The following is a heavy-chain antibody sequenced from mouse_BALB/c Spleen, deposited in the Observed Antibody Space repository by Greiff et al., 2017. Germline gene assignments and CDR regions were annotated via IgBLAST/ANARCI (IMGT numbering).Heavy chain of an antibody. V-gene: IGHV14-1*02. CDR2: IDPENGNT. CDR3: ARSRQYGNYAMDY. J-gene: IGHJ4*01. Sequence: VQLQQSGAELVRPGALVKLSCKASGFTIKDYYMPWVKQRPEQGLEWIGWIDPENGNTIYDPKFQGKASITADTSSNTAYLQLSSLTSEDTAVYYCARSRQYGNYAMDYRGQGTSVSVSS. D-gene: IGHD2-10*02. CDR1: GFTIKDYY.